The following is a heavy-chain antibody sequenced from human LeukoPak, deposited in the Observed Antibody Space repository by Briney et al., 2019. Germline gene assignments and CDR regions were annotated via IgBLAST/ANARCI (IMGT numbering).Heavy chain of an antibody. Sequence: PGGSLRLSCAASGFTFSSYGMQWVRQAPGRGLEWVAFIWYDGSNKYYADSVKGRFTISRDTSKNTLYLQMNSLRVEDTAVYYCARDRGGYSCDFGGQGTLVTVSS. V-gene: IGHV3-33*01. CDR2: IWYDGSNK. D-gene: IGHD5-18*01. CDR1: GFTFSSYG. CDR3: ARDRGGYSCDF. J-gene: IGHJ4*02.